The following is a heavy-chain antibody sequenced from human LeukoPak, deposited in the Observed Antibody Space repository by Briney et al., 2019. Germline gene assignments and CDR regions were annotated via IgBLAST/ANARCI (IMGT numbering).Heavy chain of an antibody. V-gene: IGHV3-23*01. D-gene: IGHD6-19*01. CDR2: ISGSGDFA. Sequence: GGSLRLSCAASGFTFSSYWMTWVRQAPGKGLEWVSAISGSGDFAYYADSVKGRFTISRDNSKNTLYLQMNSLRAEDTAVYYCAKEHSSGWSRNAFDIWGQGTMVTVSS. J-gene: IGHJ3*02. CDR1: GFTFSSYW. CDR3: AKEHSSGWSRNAFDI.